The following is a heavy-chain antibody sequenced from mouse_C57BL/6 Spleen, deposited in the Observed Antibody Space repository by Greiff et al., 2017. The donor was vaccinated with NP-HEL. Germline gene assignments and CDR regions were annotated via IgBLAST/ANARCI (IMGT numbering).Heavy chain of an antibody. J-gene: IGHJ4*01. D-gene: IGHD1-1*01. CDR1: GYAFSSSW. CDR3: ARCIRGGHYAMDY. Sequence: QVQLQQSGPELVKPGASVKISCKASGYAFSSSWMNWVKQRPGKGLEWIGRIYPGDGDTNYNGKFKGKATLTAVKSSSTAYMQLSSLTSEDSAVYFCARCIRGGHYAMDYWGQGTSVTVSS. V-gene: IGHV1-82*01. CDR2: IYPGDGDT.